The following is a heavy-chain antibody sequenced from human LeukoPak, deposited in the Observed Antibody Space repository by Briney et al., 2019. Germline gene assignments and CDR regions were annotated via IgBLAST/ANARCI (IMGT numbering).Heavy chain of an antibody. Sequence: GGSLRLSCAASGFTFSTYGMNWVRQAPGKGLEWVSRISPSGDITYYADSVMGRFSISRDNPKSTVSLQMSSLRAEDTALYYCVRDLHWGGFDVWGQGTMVTVSS. CDR1: GFTFSTYG. J-gene: IGHJ3*01. CDR2: ISPSGDIT. D-gene: IGHD7-27*01. CDR3: VRDLHWGGFDV. V-gene: IGHV3-23*01.